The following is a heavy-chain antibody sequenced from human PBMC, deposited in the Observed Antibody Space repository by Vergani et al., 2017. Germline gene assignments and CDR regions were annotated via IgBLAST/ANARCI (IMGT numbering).Heavy chain of an antibody. CDR2: INHSGST. CDR1: GGSISSGGYY. CDR3: ARAPPKYCSGGSCPYYYGMDV. Sequence: QVQLQESGPGLVKPSQTLSLTCTVSGGSISSGGYYWSWIRQPPGKGQEWIGEINHSGSTNYNPSLKSRVTISVDTSKNQFSLKLSSVTAADTAVYYCARAPPKYCSGGSCPYYYGMDVWGQGTTVTVSS. J-gene: IGHJ6*02. V-gene: IGHV4-61*08. D-gene: IGHD2-15*01.